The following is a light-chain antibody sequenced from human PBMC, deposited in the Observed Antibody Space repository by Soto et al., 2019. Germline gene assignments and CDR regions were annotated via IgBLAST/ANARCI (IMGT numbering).Light chain of an antibody. CDR2: AAS. J-gene: IGKJ2*01. CDR3: QQSYSTPYT. CDR1: QSISSY. V-gene: IGKV1-39*01. Sequence: DIQMTQSPSSLSASVGDRVTITCRASQSISSYLNWYQQKPGKAPKLLIYAASSLQSGVPSRFSGSGSGPDFTLIISSLQPEDFATYYCQQSYSTPYTFGQGTKLEIK.